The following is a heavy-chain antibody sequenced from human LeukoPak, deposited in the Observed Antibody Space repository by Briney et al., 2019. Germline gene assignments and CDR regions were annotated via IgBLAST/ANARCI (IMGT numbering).Heavy chain of an antibody. D-gene: IGHD5-24*01. Sequence: SETLSLTCTVSGGSISSYYWSWIRQSPGKGLECIGYIHYTGSTYYNPSLKSRVTISVDTSKNQFSLKLSSVTAADTAVYYCAREMATVYYYYMDVWGKGTTVTVSS. CDR3: AREMATVYYYYMDV. CDR1: GGSISSYY. V-gene: IGHV4-59*12. J-gene: IGHJ6*03. CDR2: IHYTGST.